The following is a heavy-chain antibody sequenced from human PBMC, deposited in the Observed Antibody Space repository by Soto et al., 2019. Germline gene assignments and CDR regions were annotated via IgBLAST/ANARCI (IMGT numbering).Heavy chain of an antibody. CDR3: ARERSGGHQDFDY. Sequence: PSETLSLTCTVSGGSISSSSYYWGWIRQPPGKGLEWIGSIYYSGSTYYNPSLKSRVTISVGTSKNQFSLKLSSVTAADTAVYYCARERSGGHQDFDYWGQGTLVTVSS. D-gene: IGHD1-26*01. CDR1: GGSISSSSYY. CDR2: IYYSGST. J-gene: IGHJ4*02. V-gene: IGHV4-39*07.